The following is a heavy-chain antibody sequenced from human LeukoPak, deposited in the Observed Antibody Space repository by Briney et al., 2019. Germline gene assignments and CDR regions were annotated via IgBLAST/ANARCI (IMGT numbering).Heavy chain of an antibody. CDR1: GYSFTGYF. V-gene: IGHV1-2*02. D-gene: IGHD3-16*01. CDR2: INPNSGDT. Sequence: GASVKVSCKASGYSFTGYFIHWVRQAPGQGLEWMGWINPNSGDTNYAQRFQGGVTMTRDTSISTAYLELSRLRSDDTALNYCARDPGEGGNAFDLWGQGTMVTISS. CDR3: ARDPGEGGNAFDL. J-gene: IGHJ3*01.